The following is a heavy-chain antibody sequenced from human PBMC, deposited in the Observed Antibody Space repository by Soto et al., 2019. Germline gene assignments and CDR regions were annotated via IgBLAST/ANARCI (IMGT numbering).Heavy chain of an antibody. CDR2: IYYSGST. Sequence: PSETLSLTCAVSGGSISGSSYYWGWIRRPPGKGLEWIGSIYYSGSTYYNPSLKSRVTISVDMSKNQFSLKLSSVTAADTAIYYCARHLRGITIFGVVTPPGYRGHRNLFPVS. V-gene: IGHV4-39*01. CDR3: ARHLRGITIFGVVTPPGY. D-gene: IGHD3-3*01. CDR1: GGSISGSSYY. J-gene: IGHJ4*01.